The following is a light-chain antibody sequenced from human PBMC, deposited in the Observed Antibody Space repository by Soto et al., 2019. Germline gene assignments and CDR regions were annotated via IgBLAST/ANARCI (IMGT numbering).Light chain of an antibody. CDR2: EVR. V-gene: IGLV2-14*01. CDR1: SSDVGGYNY. Sequence: QSALTQPASVSGSPGQSITISCTGTSSDVGGYNYVSWYQQHPGKVPKLMIYEVRYRPSGISNRFSGSKSGNTASLTISGLQPEDEADYYCSSYTSSSVVFGGGTQLTVL. CDR3: SSYTSSSVV. J-gene: IGLJ2*01.